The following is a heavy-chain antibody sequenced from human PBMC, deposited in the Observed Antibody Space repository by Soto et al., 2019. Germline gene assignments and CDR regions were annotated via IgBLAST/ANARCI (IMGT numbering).Heavy chain of an antibody. Sequence: QVQLVESGGGVVQPGRSLRLSCAASGFTFSSYAMHWVRQAPGKGLEWVAVISYDGNNKYYADSVKGRFTSSRDNSKNTLDLQINSLRAEDTAGHYGARGTGGWMWSGPDHGGQGPLVTVSS. D-gene: IGHD3-3*01. V-gene: IGHV3-30-3*01. CDR1: GFTFSSYA. J-gene: IGHJ4*02. CDR3: ARGTGGWMWSGPDH. CDR2: ISYDGNNK.